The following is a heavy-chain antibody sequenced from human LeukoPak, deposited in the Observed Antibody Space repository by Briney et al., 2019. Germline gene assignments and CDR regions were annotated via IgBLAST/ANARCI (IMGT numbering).Heavy chain of an antibody. CDR2: IGAYNGNT. V-gene: IGHV1-18*01. D-gene: IGHD6-6*01. CDR3: ARTYGSSSWDYYFYMDV. J-gene: IGHJ6*03. Sequence: ASVKVSCKASGYTFSSYGVSWVRQAPGQRLEWVGWIGAYNGNTNYAQQLQGRVTMTTDTSTSTAYMDLRSLRSDDTAVYYCARTYGSSSWDYYFYMDVWGKGTTVTVSS. CDR1: GYTFSSYG.